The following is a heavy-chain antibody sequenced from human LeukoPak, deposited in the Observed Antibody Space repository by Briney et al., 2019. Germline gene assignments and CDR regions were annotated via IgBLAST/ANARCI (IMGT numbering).Heavy chain of an antibody. V-gene: IGHV3-11*01. CDR2: ITSSGSSV. CDR1: GFTFSDSY. D-gene: IGHD1-14*01. J-gene: IGHJ4*02. CDR3: ARLRTFDY. Sequence: GGSLRLSCAASGFTFSDSYMGWIRQAPGKGLEWISYITSSGSSVYYPDSVKGRFTISRDNADNSLYLQMNSLRAEDTAVYYCARLRTFDYWGREPWSPSPQ.